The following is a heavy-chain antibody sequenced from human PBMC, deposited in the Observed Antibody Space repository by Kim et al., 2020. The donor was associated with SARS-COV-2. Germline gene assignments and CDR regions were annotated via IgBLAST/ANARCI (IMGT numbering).Heavy chain of an antibody. CDR1: GGSISSYY. D-gene: IGHD6-13*01. J-gene: IGHJ3*02. V-gene: IGHV4-59*13. CDR2: IHSSGST. CDR3: ARRIAAAQGGAFDI. Sequence: SETLSLTCTVSGGSISSYYWSWMRQPPGKGLEWIGYIHSSGSTKYNPSLNSRVTISLDTSKNQFSLKLTSVTAADTAVYYCARRIAAAQGGAFDIWGQGTMVTVSS.